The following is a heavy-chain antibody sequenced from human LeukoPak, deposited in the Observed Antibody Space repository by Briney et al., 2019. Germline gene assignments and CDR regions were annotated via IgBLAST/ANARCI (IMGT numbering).Heavy chain of an antibody. Sequence: ASVKVSCKASGGTFSSYAISWVRQAPGQGLEWMGGIIPIFGTANYAQKFQGRVTITADESTSTAYMELSSLRSEDTAVYCCARAPYYYDSSGYLHYYYYGMDVWGQGTTVTVSS. V-gene: IGHV1-69*13. CDR3: ARAPYYYDSSGYLHYYYYGMDV. J-gene: IGHJ6*02. CDR1: GGTFSSYA. D-gene: IGHD3-22*01. CDR2: IIPIFGTA.